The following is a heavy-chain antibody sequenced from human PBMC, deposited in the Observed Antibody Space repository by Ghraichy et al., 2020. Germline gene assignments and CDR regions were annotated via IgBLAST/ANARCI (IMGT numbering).Heavy chain of an antibody. Sequence: ASVKVSCKTSGYTFTSYAMHWVRQAPGQRLEWMGWINAGNGNTKYSQKFQGRVTITRDTSASTAYMELSSLRSEDTAVYYCARDRRTPEQYFDYWGQGTLVTVSS. D-gene: IGHD1-14*01. CDR1: GYTFTSYA. CDR2: INAGNGNT. J-gene: IGHJ4*02. CDR3: ARDRRTPEQYFDY. V-gene: IGHV1-3*01.